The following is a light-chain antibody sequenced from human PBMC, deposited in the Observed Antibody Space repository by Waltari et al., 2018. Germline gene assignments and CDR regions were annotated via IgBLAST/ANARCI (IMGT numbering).Light chain of an antibody. J-gene: IGKJ1*01. CDR1: QRINRN. CDR2: GAS. V-gene: IGKV3-15*01. CDR3: QQYNNWPRT. Sequence: EIVMTQSPATLSVSPGERATLSCRASQRINRNVAWYQQKPGQAPRLLIYGASTRATGIPARFAGTGSGTEFTLTISSLQSEDFAVYYCQQYNNWPRTFGQGTKVEIK.